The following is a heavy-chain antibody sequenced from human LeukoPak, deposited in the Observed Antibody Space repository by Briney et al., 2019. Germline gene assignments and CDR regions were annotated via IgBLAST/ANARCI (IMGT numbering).Heavy chain of an antibody. Sequence: GGSLRLSCAASGFTFSDYYMSWIRQAPGKGLEWVSYISSSGRTMYYADSVQGRFTISRDNAKNSLYLQMNSLRAEDTAVYYCAKHWRSGYGMDVWGQGTTVTVSS. J-gene: IGHJ6*02. CDR2: ISSSGRTM. D-gene: IGHD2-8*02. V-gene: IGHV3-11*01. CDR1: GFTFSDYY. CDR3: AKHWRSGYGMDV.